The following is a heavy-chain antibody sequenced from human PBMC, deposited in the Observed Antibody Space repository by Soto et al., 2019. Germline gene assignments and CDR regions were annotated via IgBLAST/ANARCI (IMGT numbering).Heavy chain of an antibody. D-gene: IGHD4-4*01. Sequence: QVQLVQSGAEVKKPGSSVKVSCKASGGTFSTYPISWVRQAPGQGLEWMGGINPIFGTANYAQKLQGRVTITADESTTTAYMQLSGLRSDDTAVYYCARLRASNYEAYQHWGQGTLVTVSS. J-gene: IGHJ1*01. CDR2: INPIFGTA. CDR1: GGTFSTYP. CDR3: ARLRASNYEAYQH. V-gene: IGHV1-69*12.